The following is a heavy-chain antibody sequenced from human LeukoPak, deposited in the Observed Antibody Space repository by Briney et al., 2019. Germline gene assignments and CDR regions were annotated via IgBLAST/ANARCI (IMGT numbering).Heavy chain of an antibody. CDR1: GFTFSSYS. CDR2: ISSSSSTI. Sequence: PGGSLRLSCAASGFTFSSYSMNWVRQAPGKGLEWVSYISSSSSTIYYADSVKGRFTISRDNAKNSLYLQMNSLRAEDTAVYYCARGILTGYYKYGMDVWGQGTTVTVSS. V-gene: IGHV3-48*04. J-gene: IGHJ6*02. D-gene: IGHD3-9*01. CDR3: ARGILTGYYKYGMDV.